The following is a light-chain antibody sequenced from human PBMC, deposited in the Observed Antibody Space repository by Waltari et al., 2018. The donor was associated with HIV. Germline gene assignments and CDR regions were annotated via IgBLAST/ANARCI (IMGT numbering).Light chain of an antibody. J-gene: IGKJ2*01. V-gene: IGKV1-5*03. CDR1: PNVDSW. CDR2: KPS. Sequence: IQMTQSPSLLSASVGDRLTITCRGSPNVDSWLAWYQQRPGRAPKLLIYKPSIVEYGVPARFSGSGSGTNFTLTINSLHPDDFATYYCQQYNSDFYTFGLGTRLDLK. CDR3: QQYNSDFYT.